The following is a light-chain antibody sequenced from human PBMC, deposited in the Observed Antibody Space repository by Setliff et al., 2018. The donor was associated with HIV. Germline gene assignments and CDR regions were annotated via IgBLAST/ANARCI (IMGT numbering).Light chain of an antibody. CDR2: EVT. CDR3: SSYASTNTLP. V-gene: IGLV2-14*01. Sequence: LTQPASVSGSPGQSITISCTGTGSDVGGYSYVSWYQQHPGKAPKLIIYEVTNRPSGISNRFSGSKSGNTASLTISGLQAEDEADYYCSSYASTNTLPFGTGTKVTVL. CDR1: GSDVGGYSY. J-gene: IGLJ1*01.